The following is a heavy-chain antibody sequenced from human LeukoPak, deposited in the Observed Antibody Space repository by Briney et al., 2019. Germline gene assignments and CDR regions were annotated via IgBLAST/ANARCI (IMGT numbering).Heavy chain of an antibody. Sequence: ASVKVSCKASGYTFTSYYMHWVRQAPGQGLEWMGIINPSGGSTSYAQKFQGRVTMTRDMSTSTVYMELRSLRSDDTAVYYCARDTPLDAYYYYMDVWGKGTTVTISS. J-gene: IGHJ6*03. CDR1: GYTFTSYY. D-gene: IGHD5-24*01. CDR2: INPSGGST. CDR3: ARDTPLDAYYYYMDV. V-gene: IGHV1-46*01.